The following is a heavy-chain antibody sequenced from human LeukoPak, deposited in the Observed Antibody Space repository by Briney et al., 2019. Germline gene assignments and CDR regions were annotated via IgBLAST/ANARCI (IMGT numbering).Heavy chain of an antibody. CDR3: ARGLQLLWFGELYLARFDP. CDR2: IYHSGST. V-gene: IGHV4-4*02. CDR1: GGSISSSNW. J-gene: IGHJ5*02. D-gene: IGHD3-10*01. Sequence: PSETLSLTCAVSGGSISSSNWWSWVRQPPGKGLEWIGEIYHSGSTNYNPSLKSRVTISVDTSKNQFSLKLSSVTAADTAVYYCARGLQLLWFGELYLARFDPWGQGTLVTVSS.